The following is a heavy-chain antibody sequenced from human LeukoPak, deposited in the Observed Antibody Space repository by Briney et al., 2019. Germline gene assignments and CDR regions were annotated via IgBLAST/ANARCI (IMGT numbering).Heavy chain of an antibody. Sequence: ASVKVSCKASGGTFSSYAISWVRQAPGQGLEWMGRIIPILGIANYAQKFQGRVTITADKSTSTAYMELSSLRSEDTAVYYCARDWYYDSSGYCFDYWGQGTLVTVSS. CDR3: ARDWYYDSSGYCFDY. D-gene: IGHD3-22*01. CDR2: IIPILGIA. CDR1: GGTFSSYA. J-gene: IGHJ4*02. V-gene: IGHV1-69*04.